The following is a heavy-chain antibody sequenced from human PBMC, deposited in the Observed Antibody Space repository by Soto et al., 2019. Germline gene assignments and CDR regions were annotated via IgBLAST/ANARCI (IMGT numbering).Heavy chain of an antibody. CDR3: AREHYDFWSGSKSTNRGYWFDP. Sequence: PSETLSLTCTVSGGSISSYYWSWIRQPPGKGLEWIGYIYYSGSTNYNPSLKSRVTISVDTSKNQFSLKLSSVTAADTAVYYCAREHYDFWSGSKSTNRGYWFDPWGQGTLVTV. CDR2: IYYSGST. V-gene: IGHV4-59*01. CDR1: GGSISSYY. J-gene: IGHJ5*02. D-gene: IGHD3-3*01.